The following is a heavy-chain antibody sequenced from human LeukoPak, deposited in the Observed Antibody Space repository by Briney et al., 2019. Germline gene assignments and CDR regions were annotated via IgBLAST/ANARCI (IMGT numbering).Heavy chain of an antibody. Sequence: TSETLSLTCAVDGVSFSGYYWSWIRQSPGKGLEWIGEINHSGSTNYNPSLKSRVTISADTAKNQFSLKLSSVTAADTAVYYCARDQKGASCYDRWGQGTLVTVSS. CDR1: GVSFSGYY. CDR3: ARDQKGASCYDR. J-gene: IGHJ4*02. CDR2: INHSGST. D-gene: IGHD2-2*01. V-gene: IGHV4-34*01.